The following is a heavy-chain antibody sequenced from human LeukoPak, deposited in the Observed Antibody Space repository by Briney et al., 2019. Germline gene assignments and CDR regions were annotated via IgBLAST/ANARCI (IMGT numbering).Heavy chain of an antibody. CDR3: AKAGYDSSGYYFYYFDY. J-gene: IGHJ4*02. CDR1: GFTFSSYA. D-gene: IGHD3-22*01. Sequence: GGSLRLSCAASGFTFSSYAMSWVRQAPGKGLEWVSAISGSVGSTYYADSVKGRFTISGNNSKNTLYLQMNSLRAEDTAVYYCAKAGYDSSGYYFYYFDYWGQGTLVTVSS. CDR2: ISGSVGST. V-gene: IGHV3-23*01.